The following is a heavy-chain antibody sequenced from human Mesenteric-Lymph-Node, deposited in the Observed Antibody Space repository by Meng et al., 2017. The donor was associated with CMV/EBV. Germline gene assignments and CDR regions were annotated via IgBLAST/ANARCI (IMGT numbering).Heavy chain of an antibody. V-gene: IGHV4-39*01. J-gene: IGHJ4*02. CDR3: AGHYFAFLSGYPEYFDY. CDR1: GGSISSSSYY. Sequence: SETLSLTCPVPGGSISSSSYYWGWIRQPPGKGLEWIGSTYYSGSAYYNPSLKSRVTISVDTSKNQFSLKLGSVTAADTAVYYCAGHYFAFLSGYPEYFDYWGQGTMVTVSS. CDR2: TYYSGSA. D-gene: IGHD3-3*01.